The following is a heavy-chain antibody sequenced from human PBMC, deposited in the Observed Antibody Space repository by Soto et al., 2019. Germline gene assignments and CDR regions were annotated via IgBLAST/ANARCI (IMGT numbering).Heavy chain of an antibody. V-gene: IGHV1-18*01. Sequence: QVQLVQSGAEVKKPGASVKVSCKASGYTFTSYGTSWVRQAPGQGLEWMGWISAYNGNTNYAQKLQGRVTMTTDTSTSTAYMELRSLRSDDTAVYYCARDKPHIVVVPAAINNYYGMDVWGQGTTVTVSS. CDR3: ARDKPHIVVVPAAINNYYGMDV. CDR1: GYTFTSYG. J-gene: IGHJ6*02. CDR2: ISAYNGNT. D-gene: IGHD2-2*01.